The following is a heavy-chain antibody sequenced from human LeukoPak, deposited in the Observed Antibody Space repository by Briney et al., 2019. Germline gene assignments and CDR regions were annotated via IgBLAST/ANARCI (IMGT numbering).Heavy chain of an antibody. Sequence: QPGGSLRLSCAASGFTFNSYAMSWVRQAPGKGLEWVSAISGSGGNTYYADSVKGRFTISRDNSKNTLYLQMNSLRAEDTAIYYCAKCYYDSSSYYFGAFDIWGQGTMVTVSS. V-gene: IGHV3-23*01. CDR2: ISGSGGNT. J-gene: IGHJ3*02. CDR3: AKCYYDSSSYYFGAFDI. D-gene: IGHD3-22*01. CDR1: GFTFNSYA.